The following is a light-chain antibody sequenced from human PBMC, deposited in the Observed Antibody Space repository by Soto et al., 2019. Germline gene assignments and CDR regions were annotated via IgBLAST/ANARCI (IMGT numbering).Light chain of an antibody. CDR2: SNN. CDR3: VAWDDSLNGPYV. CDR1: SSNIGSNT. J-gene: IGLJ1*01. Sequence: QAVLTQPPSASGTPGQRVTISCSGSSSNIGSNTVNWYQQLPGTAPKLLIYSNNQRPSGVPDRFSGSKSGTSASLAISGLQSEDEADYYCVAWDDSLNGPYVFGTGTKVTVL. V-gene: IGLV1-44*01.